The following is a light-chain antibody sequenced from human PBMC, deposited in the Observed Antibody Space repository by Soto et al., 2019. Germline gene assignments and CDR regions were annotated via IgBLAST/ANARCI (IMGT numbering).Light chain of an antibody. CDR2: GAS. J-gene: IGKJ4*01. Sequence: EIVLTQSPGTLSLSPGERATLSCRASQSVFKNYLAWYQQKPCQAPRLLIYGASTRAAGTSDRFSGSGSGTDFTLTVNRLEPADFAVYYCQQYRSSPSTFGGGTKVEIK. V-gene: IGKV3-20*01. CDR1: QSVFKNY. CDR3: QQYRSSPST.